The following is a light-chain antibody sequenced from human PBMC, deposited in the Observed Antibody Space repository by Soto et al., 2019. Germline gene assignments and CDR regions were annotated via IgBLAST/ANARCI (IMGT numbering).Light chain of an antibody. J-gene: IGKJ1*01. Sequence: EIVLTQSPATLSLSPGERATLSCRTSQSVNTAVAWYQQKPGQAPRLLMYGISRRATGIPDRFSGSGSGTDFTLTITSLEPEDFAVYYCQQYVTSSPRTFGQGTKVDIK. CDR3: QQYVTSSPRT. V-gene: IGKV3-20*01. CDR2: GIS. CDR1: QSVNTA.